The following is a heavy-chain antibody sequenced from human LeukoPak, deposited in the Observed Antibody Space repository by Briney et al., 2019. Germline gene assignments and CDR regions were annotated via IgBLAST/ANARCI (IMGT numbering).Heavy chain of an antibody. J-gene: IGHJ4*02. V-gene: IGHV3-21*01. D-gene: IGHD4-17*01. CDR2: ISSSSYI. CDR3: ARQGPYGDYSH. Sequence: GGSLRLSCAASGFTFSSYIMNWVRQAPGKGLEWVSSISSSSYILYADSVKGRFTISRGNAKNSQFLQINSLRAEDTAVYYCARQGPYGDYSHWGQGTMVTVSS. CDR1: GFTFSSYI.